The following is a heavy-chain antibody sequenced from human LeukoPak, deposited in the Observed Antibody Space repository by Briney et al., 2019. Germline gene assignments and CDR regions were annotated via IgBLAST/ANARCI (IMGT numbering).Heavy chain of an antibody. V-gene: IGHV5-51*01. CDR2: IYPGDSDT. J-gene: IGHJ4*02. CDR3: ARQGVRGVIIEWIAQFDY. CDR1: GYSFTSYW. D-gene: IGHD3-10*01. Sequence: PGESLKISCKGSGYSFTSYWIGRVRQMPGKGLEWMGIIYPGDSDTRYSPSFQGQVTISADKSISTAYLQWSSLKASDTAMYYCARQGVRGVIIEWIAQFDYWGQGTLVTVSS.